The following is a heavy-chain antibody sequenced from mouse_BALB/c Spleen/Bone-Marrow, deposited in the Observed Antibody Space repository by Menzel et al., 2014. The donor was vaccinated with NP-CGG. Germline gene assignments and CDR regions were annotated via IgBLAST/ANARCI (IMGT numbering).Heavy chain of an antibody. CDR2: TNPSNGGT. Sequence: QVQLQQSGAELVKPGASVKLSCKASGYTFTTYWMHWVRLRPGQVFEWIGETNPSNGGTNYNEKFKRKATLTVDKSSSTAYMQLSSLTSEDSAVYYCTIEYGITTKDYYALYYWGQGTSSTVSS. CDR1: GYTFTTYW. CDR3: TIEYGITTKDYYALYY. J-gene: IGHJ4*01. V-gene: IGHV1S16*01. D-gene: IGHD2-10*02.